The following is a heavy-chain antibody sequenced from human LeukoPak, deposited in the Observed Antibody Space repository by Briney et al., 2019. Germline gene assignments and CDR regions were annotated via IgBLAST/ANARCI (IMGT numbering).Heavy chain of an antibody. D-gene: IGHD4-17*01. V-gene: IGHV1-46*03. CDR2: INPSGGST. CDR1: GYTSTTYY. J-gene: IGHJ2*01. Sequence: ASVKVSCKASGYTSTTYYMHWVRQAPGQGLEWMGIINPSGGSTSYAQKFQGRVTMTRDTSTSTVYMELRSLRSEDTAVYYCARAYGDIPPYWYFDLWGRGTLVTVSS. CDR3: ARAYGDIPPYWYFDL.